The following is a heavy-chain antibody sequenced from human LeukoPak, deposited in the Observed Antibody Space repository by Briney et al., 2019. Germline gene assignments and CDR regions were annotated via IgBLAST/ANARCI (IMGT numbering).Heavy chain of an antibody. V-gene: IGHV3-7*01. CDR1: GFTFNNYW. J-gene: IGHJ6*03. Sequence: PGGSLRLSCAASGFTFNNYWMTWVRQAPGMGLEWVANIKQDGSEKYYVDSVKGRFTISRDIAKNSLYLQMNSLRAEDTAVYYCARDRPQQWLVRGQRGYYCYMDVWGKGTTVTISS. CDR3: ARDRPQQWLVRGQRGYYCYMDV. CDR2: IKQDGSEK. D-gene: IGHD6-19*01.